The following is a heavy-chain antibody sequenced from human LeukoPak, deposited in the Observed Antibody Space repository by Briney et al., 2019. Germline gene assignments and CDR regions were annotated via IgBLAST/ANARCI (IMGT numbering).Heavy chain of an antibody. CDR3: ARMSGSRGVAA. Sequence: PGGSLRLSCAASGFTFRNYSMNWVRQTPGKGLGWVSYISSSSSARYYADSVKGRFTISRDNAKNSLYLQMNSLRAEDTAVYYCARMSGSRGVAAWGQGTLVTVSS. CDR1: GFTFRNYS. J-gene: IGHJ5*02. V-gene: IGHV3-48*04. CDR2: ISSSSSAR. D-gene: IGHD2-15*01.